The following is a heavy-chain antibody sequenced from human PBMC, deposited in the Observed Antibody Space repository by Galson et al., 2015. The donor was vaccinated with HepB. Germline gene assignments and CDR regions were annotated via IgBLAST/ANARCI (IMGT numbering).Heavy chain of an antibody. J-gene: IGHJ4*02. Sequence: SLRLSCAASGFTFSSYSMNWVRQAPGKGLEWVSSISSSSSYIYYADSVKGRSTISRDNAKNSLYLQMNSLRAEDTAVYYCAREPGGWYVDYWGQGTLVTVSS. CDR3: AREPGGWYVDY. V-gene: IGHV3-21*01. CDR2: ISSSSSYI. CDR1: GFTFSSYS. D-gene: IGHD6-19*01.